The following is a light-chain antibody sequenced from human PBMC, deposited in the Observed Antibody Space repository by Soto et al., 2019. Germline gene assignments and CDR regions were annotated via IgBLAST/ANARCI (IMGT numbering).Light chain of an antibody. CDR2: GAS. CDR1: PCVSGSN. CDR3: QQYNNWPQIT. Sequence: IAVTQSPGIPSLTPGERASLYCRAIPCVSGSNLAWYQQKPGQAPRLVIYGASSRATGIPDRFSGSVSGTDFTLTISILLSEDFAVYDCQQYNNWPQITFGQGTRLEIK. V-gene: IGKV3D-15*03. J-gene: IGKJ5*01.